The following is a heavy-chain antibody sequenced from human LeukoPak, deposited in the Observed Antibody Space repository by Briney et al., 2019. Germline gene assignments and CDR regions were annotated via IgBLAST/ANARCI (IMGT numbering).Heavy chain of an antibody. V-gene: IGHV3-11*04. D-gene: IGHD2-15*01. CDR2: ISSSGSTI. CDR3: ARDGYCSGGSCYSGGTSPIDY. Sequence: GGSLRLSCAASGFTFSDYYMSWLRQAPGKGLEWVSDISSSGSTIYYADSVKASFTISRDNAKNSLYLQMNSLRAEDTAVYYCARDGYCSGGSCYSGGTSPIDYWGQGTLVTVSS. J-gene: IGHJ4*02. CDR1: GFTFSDYY.